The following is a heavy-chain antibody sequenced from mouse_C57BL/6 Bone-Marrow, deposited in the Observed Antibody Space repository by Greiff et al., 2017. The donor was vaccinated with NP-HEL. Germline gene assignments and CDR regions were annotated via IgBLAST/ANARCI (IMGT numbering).Heavy chain of an antibody. CDR2: IWSGGST. V-gene: IGHV2-2*01. CDR1: GFSLTSYG. J-gene: IGHJ2*01. D-gene: IGHD3-3*01. CDR3: ARNSRALYYFDY. Sequence: VKLQQSGPGLVQPSQSLSITCTVSGFSLTSYGVHWVRQSPGKGLEWLGVIWSGGSTDYNAAFISRLSISKDNSKSQVFFKMNSLQADDTAIYYCARNSRALYYFDYWGQGTTLTVSS.